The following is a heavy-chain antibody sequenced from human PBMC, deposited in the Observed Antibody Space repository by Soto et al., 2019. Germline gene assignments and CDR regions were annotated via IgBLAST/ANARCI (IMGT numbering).Heavy chain of an antibody. Sequence: SLRLSCAASGFTFSSYGMHWVRQAPGKGLEWVAVISYDGSNKYYADSVKGRFTISRDNSKNTLYLQMNSLRAEDTAVYYCAKAGSWYYYDSSGYYFDYWGQGTLVTVSS. CDR2: ISYDGSNK. J-gene: IGHJ4*02. CDR1: GFTFSSYG. V-gene: IGHV3-30*18. CDR3: AKAGSWYYYDSSGYYFDY. D-gene: IGHD3-22*01.